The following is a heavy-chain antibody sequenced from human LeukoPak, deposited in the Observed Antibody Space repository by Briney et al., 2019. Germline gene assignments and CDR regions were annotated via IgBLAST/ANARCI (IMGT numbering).Heavy chain of an antibody. CDR2: ISGSGGST. Sequence: GSLRLSCAASGFTFSSYAMSWVRQAPGKGLEWVSAISGSGGSTYYAGSVKGRFTISRDNSKDTLYLQMNSLRAEDTAVYYCAKDQYSGSYYIDYWGQGTLVTVSS. D-gene: IGHD6-6*01. J-gene: IGHJ4*02. V-gene: IGHV3-23*01. CDR1: GFTFSSYA. CDR3: AKDQYSGSYYIDY.